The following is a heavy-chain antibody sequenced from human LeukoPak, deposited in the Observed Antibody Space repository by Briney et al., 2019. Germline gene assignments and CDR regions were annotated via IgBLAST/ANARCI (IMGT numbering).Heavy chain of an antibody. CDR2: IKQDGSQK. D-gene: IGHD2-15*01. J-gene: IGHJ4*02. Sequence: PGGSLRLSCAASGLTSGSYWMNWVRQAPGKGLGGVAIIKQDGSQKFYLDSVRGRFTISTDTADNSLYLLMNSLRAEDTAVYYCARASLSSLLTFDYWGQGTLVTVSS. V-gene: IGHV3-7*01. CDR1: GLTSGSYW. CDR3: ARASLSSLLTFDY.